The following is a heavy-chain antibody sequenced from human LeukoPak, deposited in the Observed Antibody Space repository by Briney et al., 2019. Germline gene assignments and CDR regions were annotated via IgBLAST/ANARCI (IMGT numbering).Heavy chain of an antibody. D-gene: IGHD2-2*01. V-gene: IGHV1-24*01. CDR1: GYTLTELS. Sequence: ASARVSCKVSGYTLTELSMHWVRQAPGKGLEWMGGFDPEDGETIYAQKFQGRVTMTEDTSTNTAYMELSSLRSEDTAVYYCATGRGYCSSTSCYLPDYWGQGTLVTVSS. J-gene: IGHJ4*02. CDR3: ATGRGYCSSTSCYLPDY. CDR2: FDPEDGET.